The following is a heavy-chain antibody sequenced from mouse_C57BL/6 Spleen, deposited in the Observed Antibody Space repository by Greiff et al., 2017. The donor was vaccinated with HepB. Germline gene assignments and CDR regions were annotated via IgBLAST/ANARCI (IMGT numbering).Heavy chain of an antibody. D-gene: IGHD2-5*01. V-gene: IGHV1-55*01. CDR1: GYTFTSYW. Sequence: QVQLKESGAELVKPGASVKMSCKASGYTFTSYWITWVKQRPGQGLEWIGDIYPGSGSTNYNEKFKSKATLTVDTSSSTAYMQLSSLTSEDSAVYYCARRRYSNYLAWFAYWGQGTLVTVSA. J-gene: IGHJ3*01. CDR2: IYPGSGST. CDR3: ARRRYSNYLAWFAY.